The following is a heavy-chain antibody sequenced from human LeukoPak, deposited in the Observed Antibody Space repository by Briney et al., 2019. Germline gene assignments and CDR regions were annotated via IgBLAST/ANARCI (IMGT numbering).Heavy chain of an antibody. CDR1: GFTFSRYA. CDR2: ISYDGSNK. V-gene: IGHV3-30-3*01. J-gene: IGHJ6*02. Sequence: PGGSLRLSCVASGFTFSRYAMHWVRQAAGKGLEWVTFISYDGSNKYYADSVKGRFTISRDNAKNSLSLQMNSLRAEDTAMYYCGRDMDVWGQGTTVIVSS. CDR3: GRDMDV.